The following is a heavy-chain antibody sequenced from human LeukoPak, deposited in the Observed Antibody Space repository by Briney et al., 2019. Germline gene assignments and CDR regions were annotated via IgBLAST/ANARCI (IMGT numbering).Heavy chain of an antibody. CDR2: ISSSSSYI. CDR3: ARDKEDSSGYYENDY. V-gene: IGHV3-21*01. D-gene: IGHD3-22*01. CDR1: GFTFSSYE. J-gene: IGHJ4*02. Sequence: PGGSLRLSCAASGFTFSSYEMNWVRQAPGKGLEWVSSISSSSSYIYYADSVKGRFTISRDNAKNSLYLQMNSLRAEDTAVYYCARDKEDSSGYYENDYWGQGTLVTVSS.